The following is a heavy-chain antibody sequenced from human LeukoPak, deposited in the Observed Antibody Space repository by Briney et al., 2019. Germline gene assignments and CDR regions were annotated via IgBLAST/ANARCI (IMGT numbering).Heavy chain of an antibody. CDR2: IYYSGST. Sequence: SETLSLTCTVSGGSISSSSYYWGWIRQPPGKGLEWIGRIYYSGSTYYNPSLKSRVTISIDTSKNQFSLKLSSVTAADTAVYYCARGRGITFGGVIAPRDWGQGTLVTVSS. D-gene: IGHD3-16*02. J-gene: IGHJ4*02. CDR3: ARGRGITFGGVIAPRD. CDR1: GGSISSSSYY. V-gene: IGHV4-39*07.